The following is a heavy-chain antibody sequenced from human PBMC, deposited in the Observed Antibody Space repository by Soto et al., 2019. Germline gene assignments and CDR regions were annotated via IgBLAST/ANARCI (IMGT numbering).Heavy chain of an antibody. J-gene: IGHJ6*02. V-gene: IGHV3-21*01. D-gene: IGHD1-26*01. CDR3: ARLRSPREDYYCGMDV. CDR2: ISSSSSYI. Sequence: EVQLVESGGGLVKPGGSLRLSCAASGFTFSSYSMNWVRQAPGKGLEWVSSISSSSSYIYYADSVKGRFTISRDNVKNSLYLQMNSLRAEDTAVYYGARLRSPREDYYCGMDVWGQGTTVTVSS. CDR1: GFTFSSYS.